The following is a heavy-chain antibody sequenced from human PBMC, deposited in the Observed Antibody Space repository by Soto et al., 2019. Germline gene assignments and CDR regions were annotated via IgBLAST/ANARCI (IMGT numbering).Heavy chain of an antibody. CDR1: GGTFSSYS. J-gene: IGHJ4*02. Sequence: SVKVSCKASGGTFSSYSISWVRQAPGQGLEWMGGIIPIFGTANYAQKFQGRVTITADESTSPAYMELSSLRSEDTVVDYCAAQGASSGGYHSFDYWGQGHLVTV. CDR2: IIPIFGTA. D-gene: IGHD6-19*01. V-gene: IGHV1-69*13. CDR3: AAQGASSGGYHSFDY.